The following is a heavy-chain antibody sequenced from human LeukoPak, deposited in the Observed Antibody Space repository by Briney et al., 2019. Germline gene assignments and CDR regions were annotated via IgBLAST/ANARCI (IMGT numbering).Heavy chain of an antibody. CDR3: ARAPPLPSLDIVATGEDY. CDR2: INPNSGGT. CDR1: GYTFTGYY. Sequence: ASVKVSCKASGYTFTGYYMHWVRQAPGQGLEWMGWINPNSGGTNYAQKFQGRVTMTRDTSISTAYMELSRLRSDDTAVYYCARAPPLPSLDIVATGEDYWGQGTLVTVSS. D-gene: IGHD5-12*01. V-gene: IGHV1-2*02. J-gene: IGHJ4*02.